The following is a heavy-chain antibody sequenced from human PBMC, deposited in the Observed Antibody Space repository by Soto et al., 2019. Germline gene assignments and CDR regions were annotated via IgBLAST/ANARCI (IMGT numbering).Heavy chain of an antibody. V-gene: IGHV5-10-1*01. J-gene: IGHJ4*01. D-gene: IGHD3-10*01. CDR3: ARQSTSAPKDY. CDR1: GYSFAGYW. CDR2: IDPSDSQT. Sequence: ESLKISCKGSGYSFAGYWITWVRQKPGKGLEWMGRIDPSDSQTYYSPSFRGHVTISVTKSITTVFLQWSSLRASDTAMYYCARQSTSAPKDYWGQGTLVTVSS.